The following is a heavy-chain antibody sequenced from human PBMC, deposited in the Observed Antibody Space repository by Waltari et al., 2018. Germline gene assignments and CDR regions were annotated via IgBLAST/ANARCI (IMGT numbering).Heavy chain of an antibody. Sequence: QVQLQESGPGLVKPSETLSLTCTVSGGSISSHYWSWIRQPPGKGLEWIGYIYYRGSTNYNPSLKSRVTIAVDTSKNQFSLKLSSVTAADTAVYYCARVSGMIVAVNWFDPWGQGTLVTVSS. V-gene: IGHV4-59*11. CDR1: GGSISSHY. D-gene: IGHD3-22*01. CDR2: IYYRGST. CDR3: ARVSGMIVAVNWFDP. J-gene: IGHJ5*02.